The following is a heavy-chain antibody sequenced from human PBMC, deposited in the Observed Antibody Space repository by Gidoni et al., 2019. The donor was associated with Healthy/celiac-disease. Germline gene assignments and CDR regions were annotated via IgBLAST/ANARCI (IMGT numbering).Heavy chain of an antibody. CDR1: GYTFTSFA. D-gene: IGHD3-22*01. CDR2: INAGNGDT. V-gene: IGHV1-3*01. J-gene: IGHJ3*02. Sequence: QVQLVQSGAEVKKPGASVKVSCKASGYTFTSFAMHWVRQAPGQRLEWMGWINAGNGDTKYSQKFQGRVTITRDTSASTAYMELSSLRSEDTAVYYCAREEFMWYDRAGAFDIWGQGTMVTVSS. CDR3: AREEFMWYDRAGAFDI.